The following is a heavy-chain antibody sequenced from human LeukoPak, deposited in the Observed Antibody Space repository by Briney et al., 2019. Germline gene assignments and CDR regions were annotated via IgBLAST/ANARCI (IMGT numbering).Heavy chain of an antibody. Sequence: ASVKVSCKASGYTFNNYGISWVRQAPGQGLEWMGWISTYTGNTNYAQKLQGRVTMTTDTSTSTAYVELRSLRSDDTAVYYCARRSGYNYYYMDVWGKGTTVTVPS. V-gene: IGHV1-18*01. CDR1: GYTFNNYG. D-gene: IGHD3-10*01. CDR3: ARRSGYNYYYMDV. CDR2: ISTYTGNT. J-gene: IGHJ6*03.